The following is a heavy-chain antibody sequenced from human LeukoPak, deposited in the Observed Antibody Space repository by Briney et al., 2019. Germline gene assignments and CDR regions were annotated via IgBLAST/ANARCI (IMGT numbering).Heavy chain of an antibody. V-gene: IGHV4-30-4*08. CDR1: GDSIRGYY. CDR2: IYYSGST. CDR3: AGLRWYSSFDY. D-gene: IGHD4-23*01. Sequence: SETLSLTCTVSGDSIRGYYWSWIRQPPGKGLEWIGYIYYSGSTYYNPSLKSRVTISVDTSKNQFSLKLSSVTAADTAVYYCAGLRWYSSFDYWGQGTLVTVSS. J-gene: IGHJ4*02.